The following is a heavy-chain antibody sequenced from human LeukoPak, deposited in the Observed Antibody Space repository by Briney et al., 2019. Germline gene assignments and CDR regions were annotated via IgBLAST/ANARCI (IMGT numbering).Heavy chain of an antibody. J-gene: IGHJ4*02. CDR1: GFTFSNLA. V-gene: IGHV3-23*01. CDR3: AKILLPALVDGSGS. Sequence: GTLRLSCAASGFTFSNLAMSWVRQAPGRGLEGGLAISGSASSTYHADSVKGRFTISRDNSKNTLYLQMNSLRADDTAVYYCAKILLPALVDGSGSWGQGTLVTVSS. CDR2: ISGSASST. D-gene: IGHD3-10*01.